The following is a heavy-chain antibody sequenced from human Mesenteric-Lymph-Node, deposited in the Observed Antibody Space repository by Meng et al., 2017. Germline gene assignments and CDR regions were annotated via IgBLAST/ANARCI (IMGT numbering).Heavy chain of an antibody. CDR3: ARDPFGSGSYALIRSYHYYALDV. CDR1: GYTFISYG. J-gene: IGHJ6*02. D-gene: IGHD3-10*01. V-gene: IGHV1-18*01. Sequence: ASVKVSCKASGYTFISYGISWVRQAPGQGLEWMGWISAFNGNTNYAQNLQGRVTLTTDTSTNTAYMELTSLRSDDTAVYYCARDPFGSGSYALIRSYHYYALDVWGQGTTVTVSS. CDR2: ISAFNGNT.